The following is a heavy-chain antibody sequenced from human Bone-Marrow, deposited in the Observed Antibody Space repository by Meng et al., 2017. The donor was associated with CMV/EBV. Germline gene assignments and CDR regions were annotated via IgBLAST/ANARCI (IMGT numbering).Heavy chain of an antibody. CDR3: AKDPIAGRGSEDY. V-gene: IGHV3-23*01. CDR2: ISGSGGST. Sequence: GGSLRLPCAASGFPFSSYAMSWVRQAPGEGLEWVAAISGSGGSTYYADSVKGRFTISRDNSKNTLYLQMNSLRAEDTAVYYCAKDPIAGRGSEDYWGQGTLVTVSS. CDR1: GFPFSSYA. J-gene: IGHJ4*02. D-gene: IGHD2-21*01.